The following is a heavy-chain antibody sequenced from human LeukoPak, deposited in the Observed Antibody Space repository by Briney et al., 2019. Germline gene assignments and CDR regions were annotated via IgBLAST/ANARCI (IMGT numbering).Heavy chain of an antibody. V-gene: IGHV3-7*01. CDR1: GFTFSSYW. CDR2: IKQDGSEK. J-gene: IGHJ4*02. Sequence: GGSLRLSCAASGFTFSSYWMSWVRQAPGKGPEWVANIKQDGSEKYYVDSVKGRFTISRDNAKNSLYLQMNSLRAEDTAVYYCARVLTVTNAPIDYWGQGTLVTVSS. CDR3: ARVLTVTNAPIDY. D-gene: IGHD4-17*01.